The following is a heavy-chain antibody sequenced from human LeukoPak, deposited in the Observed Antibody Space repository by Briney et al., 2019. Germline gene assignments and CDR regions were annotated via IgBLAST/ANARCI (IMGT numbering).Heavy chain of an antibody. CDR3: ARDRPQYYDILTGYDPDAFDI. V-gene: IGHV3-48*03. Sequence: GGSLRLSCAASGFTFSSYEMNWVRQAPGKGLEWVSYISSSGSTIYYADSVKGRFTISRDNAKNSLYLQMNSLRAEDTAVYYCARDRPQYYDILTGYDPDAFDIWGQGTMVTVSS. CDR1: GFTFSSYE. J-gene: IGHJ3*02. CDR2: ISSSGSTI. D-gene: IGHD3-9*01.